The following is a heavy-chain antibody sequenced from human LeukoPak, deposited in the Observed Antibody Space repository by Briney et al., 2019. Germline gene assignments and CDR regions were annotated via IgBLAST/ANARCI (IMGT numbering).Heavy chain of an antibody. CDR3: ARDCGSTSCLTAPFDP. J-gene: IGHJ5*02. Sequence: PSETLSLTCTVSGGSIISSSYYWGWIRQPPGKGLEWIGSIYYSGSTYYNPSLKSRVTISVDTSKNQFSLKLSSVTAADTAVYYCARDCGSTSCLTAPFDPWGQGTLVTVSS. D-gene: IGHD2-2*01. CDR1: GGSIISSSYY. V-gene: IGHV4-39*02. CDR2: IYYSGST.